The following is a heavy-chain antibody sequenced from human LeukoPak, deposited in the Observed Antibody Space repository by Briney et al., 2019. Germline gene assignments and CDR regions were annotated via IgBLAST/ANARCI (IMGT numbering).Heavy chain of an antibody. Sequence: SETLSLTCAVYGGSFSGYYWSWIRQPPGKGLEWIGEINHSGSTNYNPSLKSRVTISVDTSKNQFSLKLSSVTAADTAVYYCARTVPNYYDSSGYYPYWGQGTLVTVSS. J-gene: IGHJ4*02. CDR1: GGSFSGYY. CDR3: ARTVPNYYDSSGYYPY. D-gene: IGHD3-22*01. CDR2: INHSGST. V-gene: IGHV4-34*01.